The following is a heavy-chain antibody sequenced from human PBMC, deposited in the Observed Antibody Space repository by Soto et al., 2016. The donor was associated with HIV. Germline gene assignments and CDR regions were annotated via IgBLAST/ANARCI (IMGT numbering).Heavy chain of an antibody. CDR2: IYHSGNT. CDR1: GGSMSRYY. D-gene: IGHD3-9*01. V-gene: IGHV4-4*07. J-gene: IGHJ4*02. CDR3: ARDWADWSYFDS. Sequence: QVQLQESGPGVVKPSETLSLTCTVSGGSMSRYYWSWIRQPAGKELEWIGRIYHSGNTNYNPSLQSRVTISVDKSKNQFSLKLRSVTAADTAVYYCARDWADWSYFDSWGQGTLVTVSS.